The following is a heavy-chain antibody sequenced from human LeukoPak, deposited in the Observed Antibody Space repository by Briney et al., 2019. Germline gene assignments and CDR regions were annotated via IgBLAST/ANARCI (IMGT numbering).Heavy chain of an antibody. CDR1: GFTFGDYT. V-gene: IGHV3-49*04. CDR3: SRDPGGTYSGYNFLDY. J-gene: IGHJ4*02. Sequence: PGGSLRLSCTASGFTFGDYTMSWVRQAPGKGLEWVGFIRGKAYGGTTEYAATVKGRLTISRDDSKSIAYLKMNSLKTEDTAVYYCSRDPGGTYSGYNFLDYWGQGTLVTVSS. CDR2: IRGKAYGGTT. D-gene: IGHD5-12*01.